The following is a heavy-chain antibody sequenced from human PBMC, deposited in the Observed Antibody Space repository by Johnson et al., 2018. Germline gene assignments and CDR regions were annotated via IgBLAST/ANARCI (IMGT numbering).Heavy chain of an antibody. D-gene: IGHD3-16*01. J-gene: IGHJ3*02. Sequence: VQLVETGGGVVQPGRSLRLSCAASGFPFSSHGMHWVRQAPGKGLEWVASIWYDGSKKYYADSVMKGRVTISRDNSKNTLYLEMNSLRGEDTAVYYCAKDDQGFGPVIWGQGTMVTVSS. CDR1: GFPFSSHG. CDR2: IWYDGSKK. CDR3: AKDDQGFGPVI. V-gene: IGHV3-33*06.